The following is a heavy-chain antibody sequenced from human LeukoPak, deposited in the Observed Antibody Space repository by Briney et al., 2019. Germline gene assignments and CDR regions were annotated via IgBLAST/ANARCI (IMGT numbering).Heavy chain of an antibody. CDR3: ARGHYDILTGRTYYYGMDV. CDR2: IKQDGSEK. V-gene: IGHV3-7*01. J-gene: IGHJ6*02. D-gene: IGHD3-9*01. CDR1: EFTFSNYW. Sequence: GGSLRLSCAASEFTFSNYWMSWVRQAPGKGLEWVANIKQDGSEKHYVDSVKGRFTISRDNAKNSLYLQMNNLRAEDTAVYYCARGHYDILTGRTYYYGMDVWGQGTTVTVSS.